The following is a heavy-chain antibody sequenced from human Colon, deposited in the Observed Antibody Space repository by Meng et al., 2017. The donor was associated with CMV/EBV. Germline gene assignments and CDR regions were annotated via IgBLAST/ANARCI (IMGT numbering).Heavy chain of an antibody. CDR1: GFTFSSSS. V-gene: IGHV3-21*01. J-gene: IGHJ5*02. CDR2: ISSSSSYI. CDR3: ARGGPRYWFDP. Sequence: SCAASGFTFSSSSMTWVRQAPGKGLEWVSSISSSSSYIYYADSVKGRFTISRDNAKNSLYLQMNSLRAEDTAVYYCARGGPRYWFDPWGQGTLVTVSS.